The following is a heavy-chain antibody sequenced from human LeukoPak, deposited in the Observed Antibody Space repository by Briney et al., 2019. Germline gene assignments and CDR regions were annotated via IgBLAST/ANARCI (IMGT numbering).Heavy chain of an antibody. CDR1: GFTFSTYS. V-gene: IGHV3-53*01. CDR2: IYSGGST. Sequence: QAGGSLRLSCAASGFTFSTYSMNWVRQAPGKGLEWVSVIYSGGSTYYADSVKGRFTISRDNSKNTLYLQMNSLRAEDTAVYYCARVSGWYSFAIDYWGQGTLVTVSS. D-gene: IGHD6-19*01. J-gene: IGHJ4*02. CDR3: ARVSGWYSFAIDY.